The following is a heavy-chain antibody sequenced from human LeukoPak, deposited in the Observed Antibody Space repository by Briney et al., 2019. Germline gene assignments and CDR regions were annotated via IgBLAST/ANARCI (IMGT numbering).Heavy chain of an antibody. V-gene: IGHV4-30-2*01. Sequence: SQTLSLTCAVSGGSISSGGYSWSWIRQPPGKGLEWIGYIYHSGSTYYNPSLKSRVTISVDTSKNQFSLKLSSVTAADTAVYYCARALASSSWYWFDPWGQGTLVTVSS. CDR2: IYHSGST. CDR1: GGSISSGGYS. J-gene: IGHJ5*02. CDR3: ARALASSSWYWFDP. D-gene: IGHD6-13*01.